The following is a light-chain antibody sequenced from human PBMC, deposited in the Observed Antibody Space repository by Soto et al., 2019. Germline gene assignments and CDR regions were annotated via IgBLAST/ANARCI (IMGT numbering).Light chain of an antibody. J-gene: IGLJ1*01. Sequence: QSVLTQPASVSXSPGQSITISCTGTSSDVGTYNLVSWYQHHPGKAPKLMIYEGSKRPSGVSNRFSGSKSGNTASLTISGLQAEDEADYYCCSYAGSSTYVFGTGTKLTVL. CDR1: SSDVGTYNL. CDR2: EGS. V-gene: IGLV2-23*01. CDR3: CSYAGSSTYV.